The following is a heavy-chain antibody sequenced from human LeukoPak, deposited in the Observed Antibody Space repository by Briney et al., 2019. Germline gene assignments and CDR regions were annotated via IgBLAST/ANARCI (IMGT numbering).Heavy chain of an antibody. Sequence: SETLSLTCTVSGGSISSYYWSWIRQPAGKVLEWIGRIYTSGSTNYNPSLKSRVTMSVDTSKNQFSLKLSSVTAADTAVYYCARDLWFGNWFDPWGQGTLVTVSS. D-gene: IGHD3-10*01. J-gene: IGHJ5*02. V-gene: IGHV4-4*07. CDR2: IYTSGST. CDR3: ARDLWFGNWFDP. CDR1: GGSISSYY.